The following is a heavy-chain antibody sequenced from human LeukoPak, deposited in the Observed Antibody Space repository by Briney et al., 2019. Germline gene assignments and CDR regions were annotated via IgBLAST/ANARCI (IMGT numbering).Heavy chain of an antibody. Sequence: PGGSLRLSCAASGFTFNHYAMQWVRQAPGKGLEWVAVIWSDGNTQYYADSVKGRFTISRDNSKNSLYLQMNSLRTEDTALYYCAKDLTWNTAMVPQYYYYYYGMDVWGQGTTVTVSS. CDR3: AKDLTWNTAMVPQYYYYYYGMDV. CDR1: GFTFNHYA. D-gene: IGHD5-18*01. V-gene: IGHV3-33*03. J-gene: IGHJ6*02. CDR2: IWSDGNTQ.